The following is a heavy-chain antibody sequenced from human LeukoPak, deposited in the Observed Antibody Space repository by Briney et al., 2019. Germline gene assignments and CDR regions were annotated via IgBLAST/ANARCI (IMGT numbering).Heavy chain of an antibody. D-gene: IGHD2-21*02. Sequence: PSETLSLTCTVSGGFISSSSYYWGWIRQPPGKGLEWIGSIYYSGSTYYNPSLKSRVTISVDTSKNQFSLKLSSVTAADTAVYYCARGADPVTATNAFDIWGQGTMVTVSS. CDR1: GGFISSSSYY. J-gene: IGHJ3*02. CDR2: IYYSGST. CDR3: ARGADPVTATNAFDI. V-gene: IGHV4-39*01.